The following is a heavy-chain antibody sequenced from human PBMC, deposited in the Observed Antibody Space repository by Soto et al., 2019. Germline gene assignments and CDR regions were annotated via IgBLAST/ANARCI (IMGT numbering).Heavy chain of an antibody. Sequence: PGGSLRLSCTTSGFTFGDYAVSWFRQAPGKGLEWVGLIGSKTYGGTTQYAASVKGRFTISRDDSKSIAYLQVNSLGTEDTAVYYCSRGVPPCGCYFDYWGQGTLVTVSS. J-gene: IGHJ4*02. D-gene: IGHD6-19*01. CDR1: GFTFGDYA. CDR2: IGSKTYGGTT. V-gene: IGHV3-49*03. CDR3: SRGVPPCGCYFDY.